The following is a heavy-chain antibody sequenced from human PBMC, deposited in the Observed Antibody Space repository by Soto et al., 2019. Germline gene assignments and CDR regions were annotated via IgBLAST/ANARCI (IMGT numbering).Heavy chain of an antibody. Sequence: QVQLVQSGAEVKRPGASVRVSCQASGYIFTSYGIGWVRQAPGQGLERMGRISTYNGNINYAQKFQGRVTMPTDTATSTAYMEVRRLISDPTAVYYCAKDNGQWLVSNWGQGTLVTVS. CDR3: AKDNGQWLVSN. CDR1: GYIFTSYG. CDR2: ISTYNGNI. D-gene: IGHD6-19*01. V-gene: IGHV1-18*01. J-gene: IGHJ4*02.